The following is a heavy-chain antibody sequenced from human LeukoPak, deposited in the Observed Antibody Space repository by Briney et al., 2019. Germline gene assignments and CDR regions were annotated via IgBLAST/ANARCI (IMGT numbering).Heavy chain of an antibody. CDR3: AKYGGHHLDH. V-gene: IGHV4-59*01. CDR1: GGSISSYY. J-gene: IGHJ4*02. CDR2: VSYTGDT. Sequence: SETLSLTCTVSGGSISSYYWSWLRQPPGKGLEWIAYVSYTGDTNYNPSLKSRVTISLDTSRNQFSLKLTSMTAADTAVYHCAKYGGHHLDHWGQGTLVTVSS. D-gene: IGHD2-21*01.